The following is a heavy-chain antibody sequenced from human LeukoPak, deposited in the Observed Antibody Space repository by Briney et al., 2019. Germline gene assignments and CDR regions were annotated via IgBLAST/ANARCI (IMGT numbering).Heavy chain of an antibody. CDR2: IKENGNEK. CDR3: ARDRTYFYDSSGPFYDAYDI. J-gene: IGHJ3*02. Sequence: PGGSLRLSCAASGFAFSTYYMTWVRQAPGRGLEWVANIKENGNEKNYADSVKGRFTTSRDNAKNSVHLQMNILRAEDTAVYYCARDRTYFYDSSGPFYDAYDIWGHGTMVTVSS. D-gene: IGHD3-22*01. V-gene: IGHV3-7*05. CDR1: GFAFSTYY.